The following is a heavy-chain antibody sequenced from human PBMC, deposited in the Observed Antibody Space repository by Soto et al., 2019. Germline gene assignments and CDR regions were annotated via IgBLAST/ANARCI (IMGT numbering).Heavy chain of an antibody. CDR3: ARERYYDLWIGYYPRAHYCIDV. CDR2: INPSGGST. V-gene: IGHV1-46*01. CDR1: GYTFTSYY. D-gene: IGHD3-3*01. J-gene: IGHJ6*02. Sequence: ASVKVSCKASGYTFTSYYMHWVRQAPGQGLEWMGIINPSGGSTSYAQKFQGRVTMTRDTSTSTVYMELSSLRSEDTAVYYCARERYYDLWIGYYPRAHYCIDVWGQGTTVTVSS.